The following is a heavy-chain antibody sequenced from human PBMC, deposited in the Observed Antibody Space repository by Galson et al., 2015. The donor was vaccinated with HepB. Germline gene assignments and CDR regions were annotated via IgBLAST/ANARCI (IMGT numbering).Heavy chain of an antibody. CDR2: IKYDGSEE. CDR3: AKGASINGWYIGY. D-gene: IGHD6-19*01. J-gene: IGHJ4*02. CDR1: TFSLSNYW. V-gene: IGHV3-7*05. Sequence: LRLSCATSTFSLSNYWMNWVRQAPRKELDWVASIKYDGSEEYYIESVKGRFTISRDNTKNSLYLQMNNLRVEDTAIYYCAKGASINGWYIGYWGQGTLVFVSS.